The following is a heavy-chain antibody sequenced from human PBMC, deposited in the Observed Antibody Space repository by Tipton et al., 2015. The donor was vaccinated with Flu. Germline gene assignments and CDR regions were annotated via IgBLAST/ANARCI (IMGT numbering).Heavy chain of an antibody. J-gene: IGHJ4*02. CDR1: GGSISSYY. V-gene: IGHV4-59*08. D-gene: IGHD3-10*01. CDR2: IYYSGST. CDR3: ARHRGRWFGELNCFDY. Sequence: TLSLTCTVSGGSISSYYWSWIRQPPGKGLEWIGYIYYSGSTNYNPSLKSRVTISVDTSKNQFSLKLSSVTAADTAVYYCARHRGRWFGELNCFDYWGQGTLVTVSS.